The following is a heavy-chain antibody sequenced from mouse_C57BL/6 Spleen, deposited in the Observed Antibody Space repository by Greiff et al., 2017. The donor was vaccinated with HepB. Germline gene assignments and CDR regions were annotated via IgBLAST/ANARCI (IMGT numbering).Heavy chain of an antibody. CDR2: IDPEDGDT. D-gene: IGHD1-1*01. J-gene: IGHJ4*01. CDR3: AISVYYCSRNAMDY. V-gene: IGHV14-2*01. CDR1: GFNIKDYY. Sequence: EVQLQQSGAELVKPGASVKLSCTASGFNIKDYYMHWVKQRTEQGLEWIGRIDPEDGDTKYAPKFQGKATITADTSSNTAYLQLSSLTSEDTAVYYCAISVYYCSRNAMDYWGQGTSVTVSS.